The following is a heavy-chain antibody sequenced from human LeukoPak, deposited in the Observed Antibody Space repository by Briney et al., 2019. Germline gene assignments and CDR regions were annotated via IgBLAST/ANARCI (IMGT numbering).Heavy chain of an antibody. CDR2: IISNSDGGTT. Sequence: SWIRQHPGKGLEWVGRIISNSDGGTTDYAAPVKGRFTISRDDSNTTLYLQMNSLKAEDTAVYYCTTDPYGDYSFDCWGQGTLVTVSS. J-gene: IGHJ4*02. D-gene: IGHD4-17*01. V-gene: IGHV3-15*01. CDR3: TTDPYGDYSFDC.